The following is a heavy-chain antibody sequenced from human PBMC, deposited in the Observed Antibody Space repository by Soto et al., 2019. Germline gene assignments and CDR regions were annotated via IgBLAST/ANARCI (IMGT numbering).Heavy chain of an antibody. Sequence: ASVKVSCKVSGYTLTELSMHWVRQAPGKGLEWMGGFDPEDGETIYAQKFQGRVTMTEDTSTDTAYMELSSLRSEDTAVYYCATNLRQWSYGGAFDIWGQGTMVTVSS. V-gene: IGHV1-24*01. CDR2: FDPEDGET. D-gene: IGHD2-8*01. J-gene: IGHJ3*02. CDR1: GYTLTELS. CDR3: ATNLRQWSYGGAFDI.